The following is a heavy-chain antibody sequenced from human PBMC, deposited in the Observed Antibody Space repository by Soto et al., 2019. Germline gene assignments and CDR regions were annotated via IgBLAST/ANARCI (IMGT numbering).Heavy chain of an antibody. D-gene: IGHD4-17*01. V-gene: IGHV4-59*08. J-gene: IGHJ4*02. Sequence: PSETLSLTCTVSGGSISSYYWSWIRQPPGKGLEWIGYIYYSGSTNYNPSLKSRVTISVDTSKNQFSLKLSSVTAADTAVYYCATGYDYGDLCFDYWGQGTLVTVSS. CDR3: ATGYDYGDLCFDY. CDR2: IYYSGST. CDR1: GGSISSYY.